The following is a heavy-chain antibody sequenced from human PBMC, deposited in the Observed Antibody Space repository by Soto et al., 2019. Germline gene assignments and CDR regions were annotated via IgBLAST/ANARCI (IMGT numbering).Heavy chain of an antibody. CDR1: GFTFSSYA. Sequence: GGSLRLSCAASGFTFSSYAMSWVRQAPGKGLEWVSAISGSGGSTYYADSVKGRFTISRDNSKNTLYLQMNSLRAEDTAVYYCAKVGPDYDILTGYYYYFDYWGQGTLVTVSS. CDR2: ISGSGGST. CDR3: AKVGPDYDILTGYYYYFDY. D-gene: IGHD3-9*01. V-gene: IGHV3-23*01. J-gene: IGHJ4*02.